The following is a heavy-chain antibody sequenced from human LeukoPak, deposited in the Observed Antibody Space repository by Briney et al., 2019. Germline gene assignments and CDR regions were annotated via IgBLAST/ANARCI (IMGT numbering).Heavy chain of an antibody. Sequence: GRSLRLSCAASGFTFSDYAIHWVRQAPGKGLEWVSAISGSGGSTYYADSVKGRFTISRDNSKNTLYLQMNSLRAEDTAVYYCAKGGLGWFDPWGQGTLVTVSS. D-gene: IGHD2-15*01. CDR3: AKGGLGWFDP. V-gene: IGHV3-23*01. J-gene: IGHJ5*02. CDR1: GFTFSDYA. CDR2: ISGSGGST.